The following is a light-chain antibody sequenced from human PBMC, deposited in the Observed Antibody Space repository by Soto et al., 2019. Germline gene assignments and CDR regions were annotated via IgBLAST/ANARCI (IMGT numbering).Light chain of an antibody. CDR3: QQRSNWL. V-gene: IGKV3-11*01. CDR2: DAS. CDR1: QSVSNY. J-gene: IGKJ3*01. Sequence: EIELTQSPATLSLSPGERATLYCRASQSVSNYVAWYQQKPGQAARLLIYDASNRATGIPARFSCSGSGTDFTLTISSLEPEDFAVYYCQQRSNWLFGPGTKVDI.